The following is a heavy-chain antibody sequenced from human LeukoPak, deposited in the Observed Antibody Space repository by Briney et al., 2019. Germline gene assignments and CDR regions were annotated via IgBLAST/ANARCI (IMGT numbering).Heavy chain of an antibody. V-gene: IGHV3-23*01. D-gene: IGHD2-8*01. CDR2: ISGSGGST. J-gene: IGHJ4*02. CDR3: AKDLVPYAEWTFDY. Sequence: GGSLRLSCAASGFTFSSYAMSWVRQAPGKGLEWVSAISGSGGSTYYADSVKGRFTVSRDNSKNTVYLQMNSLRAEDTAVYYCAKDLVPYAEWTFDYWGQGTLVTVSS. CDR1: GFTFSSYA.